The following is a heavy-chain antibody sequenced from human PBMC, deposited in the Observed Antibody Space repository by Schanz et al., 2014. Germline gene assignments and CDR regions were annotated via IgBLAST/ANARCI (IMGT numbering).Heavy chain of an antibody. CDR3: ARDTTWRLDL. J-gene: IGHJ2*01. CDR1: GGSIRSGTYY. V-gene: IGHV4-61*02. D-gene: IGHD1-1*01. Sequence: QVQLQESGPGLVKPSQTLSLTCTVSGGSIRSGTYYWSWIRQPAGKALECVGRVFPNGITNYNPPLKSRVTKPMNTSKNQFSLTLTSLTAADTAVYYCARDTTWRLDLWGRGTLVTVSS. CDR2: VFPNGIT.